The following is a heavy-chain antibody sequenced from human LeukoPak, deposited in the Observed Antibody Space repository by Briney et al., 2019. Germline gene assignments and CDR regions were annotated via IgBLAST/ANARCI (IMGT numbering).Heavy chain of an antibody. Sequence: SETLSLTCTVSGGSISSYYWSWIRQPPGKGLEWIGYIYYSGSTNYNPSLKSRVTISVDTSKNQFSLKLSSVTAADTAVYYCARAIPQSIYDFWSGYRDAFDIWGQGTMVTVSS. J-gene: IGHJ3*02. CDR2: IYYSGST. CDR1: GGSISSYY. V-gene: IGHV4-59*01. D-gene: IGHD3-3*01. CDR3: ARAIPQSIYDFWSGYRDAFDI.